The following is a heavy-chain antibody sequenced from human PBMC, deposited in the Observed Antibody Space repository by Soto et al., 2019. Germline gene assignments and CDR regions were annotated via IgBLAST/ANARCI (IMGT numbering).Heavy chain of an antibody. D-gene: IGHD3-10*01. V-gene: IGHV3-11*05. CDR1: GFTFSDYY. J-gene: IGHJ5*02. Sequence: QVQLVESGGGLVKPGGSLRLSCAASGFTFSDYYMNWIRQAPGKGLEWVSYISSSSSYTNYADSVKGRFTISRDNAKNSLYLQMNILRAEDTAVYYCARDHYGPGWFDPWGQGTLVTVSS. CDR3: ARDHYGPGWFDP. CDR2: ISSSSSYT.